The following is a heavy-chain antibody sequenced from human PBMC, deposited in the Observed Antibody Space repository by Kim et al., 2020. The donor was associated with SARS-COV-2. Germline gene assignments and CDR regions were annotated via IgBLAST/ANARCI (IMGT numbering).Heavy chain of an antibody. CDR2: ISYDGSNK. Sequence: PGGSLRLSCAASGFTFSSSGMHWVRQAPGKGLEWVAVISYDGSNKYYADSVKGRFTISRDNSKNTLYLQMNSLRAEDTAVYYCAKDRGGGQWLLLASDHWGQGTLVTVSS. V-gene: IGHV3-30*18. D-gene: IGHD6-19*01. CDR1: GFTFSSSG. CDR3: AKDRGGGQWLLLASDH. J-gene: IGHJ4*02.